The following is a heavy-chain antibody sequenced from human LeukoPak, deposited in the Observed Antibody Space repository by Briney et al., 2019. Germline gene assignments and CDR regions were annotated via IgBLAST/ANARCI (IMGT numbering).Heavy chain of an antibody. D-gene: IGHD5-12*01. CDR1: GGSISSYY. Sequence: SETLSLTCTVSGGSISSYYWSWIRQPPGKGLEWIGYIYYSGSTNYNPSLKSRVTISVDTSKNQFSLKLSSVTAADTAVYYCARVGYSGYDPRAHFDYRGQGTLVTVSS. V-gene: IGHV4-59*01. J-gene: IGHJ4*02. CDR2: IYYSGST. CDR3: ARVGYSGYDPRAHFDY.